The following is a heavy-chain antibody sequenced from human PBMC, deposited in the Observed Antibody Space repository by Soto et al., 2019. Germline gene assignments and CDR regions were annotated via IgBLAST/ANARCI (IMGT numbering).Heavy chain of an antibody. CDR2: ISAYNGYT. CDR1: GYTFTTFG. D-gene: IGHD3-3*01. J-gene: IGHJ6*02. Sequence: QVQLVQSGAEVKKPGASVKVSCKASGYTFTTFGISWVRQAPGQGLEWMGWISAYNGYTNNAQKLQGRVTRTTDTSTSTAYMELRSLRSDDTAVYYCARDPTIFGVVQNYGMDVWGQGTTVTVSS. CDR3: ARDPTIFGVVQNYGMDV. V-gene: IGHV1-18*01.